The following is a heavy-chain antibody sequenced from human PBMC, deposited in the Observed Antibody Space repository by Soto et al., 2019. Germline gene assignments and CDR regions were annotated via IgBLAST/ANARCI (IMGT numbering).Heavy chain of an antibody. Sequence: QVQIQQWGAGLLKPSETLSLTCAVSGESFRGFYWSWIRQPPGKGLEWIGEINHSGLTNYHPTLKSRVTMSVDTSKNQFSLKVNSVTAADTAVYYCARGDQGRGRDDFWSGPRGPFDYWGQGTLVTVSS. J-gene: IGHJ4*02. CDR2: INHSGLT. CDR1: GESFRGFY. CDR3: ARGDQGRGRDDFWSGPRGPFDY. V-gene: IGHV4-34*01. D-gene: IGHD3-3*01.